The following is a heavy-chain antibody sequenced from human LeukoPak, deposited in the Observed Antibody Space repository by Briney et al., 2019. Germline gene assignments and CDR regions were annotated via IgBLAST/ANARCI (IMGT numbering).Heavy chain of an antibody. V-gene: IGHV1-18*01. CDR2: ISAYNGNT. CDR3: ARVSESSVAAFDI. CDR1: GYTFTSYG. J-gene: IGHJ3*02. Sequence: ASVKVSCKASGYTFTSYGISWVRQAPGQGLEWMGWISAYNGNTNSAQKFQGRVTMTRDTSISTAYMELRRLSSDDTAVYFCARVSESSVAAFDIWGPGTMVTVSS. D-gene: IGHD4-23*01.